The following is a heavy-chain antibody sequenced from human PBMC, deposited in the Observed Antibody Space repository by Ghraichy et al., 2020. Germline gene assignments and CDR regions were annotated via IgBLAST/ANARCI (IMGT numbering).Heavy chain of an antibody. CDR3: ARGYSGYDLVLFDS. V-gene: IGHV3-7*03. D-gene: IGHD5-12*01. Sequence: GPLSLSCAASAFTFSRYWMSWVRQTPGKGLEWVANIKQDGSEEYYVDSVKGRFTISRDNAKNSVYLQMYSLRAEDTAVYYCARGYSGYDLVLFDSWGQGTLVTVSS. CDR2: IKQDGSEE. J-gene: IGHJ4*02. CDR1: AFTFSRYW.